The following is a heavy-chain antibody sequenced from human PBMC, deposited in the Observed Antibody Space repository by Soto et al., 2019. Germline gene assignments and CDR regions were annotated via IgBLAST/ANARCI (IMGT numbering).Heavy chain of an antibody. D-gene: IGHD2-15*01. J-gene: IGHJ4*02. CDR3: ARGGYCSGGSCYCDY. CDR2: ISSNGGST. V-gene: IGHV3-64*01. Sequence: GGSLRLSCAASGFTFSSYAMHWVRQAPGKGLEYVSAISSNGGSTYYANSVKGRFTISRDNSKNTLYLQMGSLRAEDMAMYYCARGGYCSGGSCYCDYWGQGTLVTVSS. CDR1: GFTFSSYA.